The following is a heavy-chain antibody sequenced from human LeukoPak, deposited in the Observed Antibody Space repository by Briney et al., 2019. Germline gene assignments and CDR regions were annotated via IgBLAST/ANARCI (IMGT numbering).Heavy chain of an antibody. CDR1: GFTLSNAW. V-gene: IGHV3-21*01. CDR3: ARGGSHYAFDI. Sequence: GGSLRLSCAASGFTLSNAWMNWVRQAPGKGLEWVSSISSSSSYIYYADSVKGRFTISRDNAKNSLYLQMNSLRAEDTAVYYCARGGSHYAFDIWGQGTMVTVSS. CDR2: ISSSSSYI. J-gene: IGHJ3*02.